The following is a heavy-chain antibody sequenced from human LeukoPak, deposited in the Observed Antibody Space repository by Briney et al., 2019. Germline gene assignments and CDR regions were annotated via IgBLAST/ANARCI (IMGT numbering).Heavy chain of an antibody. Sequence: GGSLRLSCAASGSTFSSYAMHWVRQAPGKGLEWVAVISYDGSNKYYADSVKGRFTISRDNSKNTLYLQMNSLRAEDAAVYFCARDPNGDYIGTFDMWGRGTMVSVSS. CDR3: ARDPNGDYIGTFDM. CDR1: GSTFSSYA. J-gene: IGHJ3*02. D-gene: IGHD4-17*01. V-gene: IGHV3-30-3*01. CDR2: ISYDGSNK.